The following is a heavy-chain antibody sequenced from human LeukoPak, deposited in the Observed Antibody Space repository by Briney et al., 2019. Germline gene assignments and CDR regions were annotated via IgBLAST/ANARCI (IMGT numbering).Heavy chain of an antibody. J-gene: IGHJ4*02. D-gene: IGHD1-26*01. V-gene: IGHV3-15*01. CDR1: GFTFRSYA. Sequence: GGSLRLSCAASGFTFRSYAMNWVRQAPGKGLEWVGRIKSKTDGGTTDYAAPVKGRFTISRDDSKNTLYLQMNSLKTEDTAVYYCTTGGKWEATAGDYWGQGTLVTVSS. CDR2: IKSKTDGGTT. CDR3: TTGGKWEATAGDY.